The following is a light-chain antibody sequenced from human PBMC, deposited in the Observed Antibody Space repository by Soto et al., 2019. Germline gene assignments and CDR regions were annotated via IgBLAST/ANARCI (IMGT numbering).Light chain of an antibody. CDR2: GAS. J-gene: IGKJ1*01. Sequence: EIVMTQSPATLSVSPGERATLSCRASQGVSSNLAWYQQKPGQPPRLLIYGASTRATGVPARFSGSGSGTEFTPTISSLQSQDFAVYYCQHYHNWPPWTFGQGTKVEI. CDR3: QHYHNWPPWT. CDR1: QGVSSN. V-gene: IGKV3-15*01.